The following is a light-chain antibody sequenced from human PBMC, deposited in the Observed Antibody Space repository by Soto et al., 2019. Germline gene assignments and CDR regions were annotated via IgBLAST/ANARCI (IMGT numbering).Light chain of an antibody. Sequence: QSVLTQPPSASGSPGQSVTISCTGTSSDVGAYKYVSWYQQYPGKAPKLMIYEVTKRPSGVPDRFSGSKSGNTASLTVSGLQGEDSADYYCTSYVRNDLWVFGGGTKVTVL. V-gene: IGLV2-8*01. CDR1: SSDVGAYKY. CDR2: EVT. J-gene: IGLJ3*02. CDR3: TSYVRNDLWV.